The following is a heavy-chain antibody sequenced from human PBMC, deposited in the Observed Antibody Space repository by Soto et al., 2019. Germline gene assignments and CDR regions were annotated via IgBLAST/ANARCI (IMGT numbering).Heavy chain of an antibody. J-gene: IGHJ6*02. D-gene: IGHD2-2*01. V-gene: IGHV4-38-2*01. CDR3: RSSTSCYHESCVDV. CDR2: LYHIGST. Sequence: SETLSLTCAVSGYSISSGNYWSWIRQPPGRGLEWIGSLYHIGSTHYNTSLTSRVTISVDTSKNHFYLELSSVTAADTAIYYCRSSTSCYHESCVDVWGQGTMVTVSS. CDR1: GYSISSGNY.